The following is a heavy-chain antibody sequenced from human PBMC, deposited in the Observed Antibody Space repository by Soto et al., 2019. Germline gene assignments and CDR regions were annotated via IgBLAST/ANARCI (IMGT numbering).Heavy chain of an antibody. CDR2: TSYDGNNE. J-gene: IGHJ4*02. V-gene: IGHV3-30*18. D-gene: IGHD1-1*01. CDR1: GFTFSNYA. CDR3: AKDKGVFNWATSYFDY. Sequence: GGSLRLFCAASGFTFSNYAMHWVRQAPGKGLEWVALTSYDGNNEYYTDSVKGRFTISRDNSKNTLFLQMNSPRPEDTAVYYCAKDKGVFNWATSYFDYWGQGALVTVSS.